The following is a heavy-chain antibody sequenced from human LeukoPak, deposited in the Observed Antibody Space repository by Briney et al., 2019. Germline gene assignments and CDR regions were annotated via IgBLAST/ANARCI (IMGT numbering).Heavy chain of an antibody. D-gene: IGHD2-21*01. J-gene: IGHJ4*02. Sequence: PGGSLRLSCEASGFTFSTYSMHWVRQAPGKGLEWVAFIQLDGSGKYYADSVKGRFTISRDNSKNTLYLQMNSLRAEDTAVYYCAKGGVAPDYWGQGTLVTVSS. CDR3: AKGGVAPDY. CDR1: GFTFSTYS. CDR2: IQLDGSGK. V-gene: IGHV3-30*02.